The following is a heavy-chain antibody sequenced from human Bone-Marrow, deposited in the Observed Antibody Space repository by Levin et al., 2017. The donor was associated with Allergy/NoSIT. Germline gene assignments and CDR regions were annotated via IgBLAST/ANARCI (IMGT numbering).Heavy chain of an antibody. CDR2: IYYSGST. CDR3: ASWHYGDYERDAFDI. Sequence: SETLSLTCTVSGGSISSSSYYWGWIRQPPGKGLEWIGSIYYSGSTYYNPSLKSRVTISVDTSKNQFSLKLSSVTAADTAVYYCASWHYGDYERDAFDIWGQGTMVTVSS. D-gene: IGHD4-17*01. V-gene: IGHV4-39*01. CDR1: GGSISSSSYY. J-gene: IGHJ3*02.